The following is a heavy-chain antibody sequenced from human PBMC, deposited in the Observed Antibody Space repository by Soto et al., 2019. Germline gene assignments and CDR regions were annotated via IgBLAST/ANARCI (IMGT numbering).Heavy chain of an antibody. J-gene: IGHJ4*02. CDR1: GYSFTSYW. CDR2: IYPGDSDT. D-gene: IGHD3-10*01. CDR3: ARQAPMVRGVIMPIDY. V-gene: IGHV5-51*01. Sequence: EVQLVQSGAEVKKPGESLKISCKGSGYSFTSYWIGWVRQMPGKGLEWMGIIYPGDSDTRYSPSFQGQVTISADKSISTAYLQWSSLKASDTAMYYCARQAPMVRGVIMPIDYWGQGTLVTVSS.